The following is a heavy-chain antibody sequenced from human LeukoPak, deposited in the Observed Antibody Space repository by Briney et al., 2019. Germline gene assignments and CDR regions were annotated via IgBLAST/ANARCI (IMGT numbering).Heavy chain of an antibody. D-gene: IGHD5-18*01. CDR1: GVTFSSYA. V-gene: IGHV3-23*01. CDR3: AKRSYGFSYYFDY. J-gene: IGHJ4*02. Sequence: WGSLRLSCAASGVTFSSYAMSWVRQAPGKGLEWVSTISGSGGSTYYADSVKGRFTISRDNSKNTLYLQMNSLRAEDTAVYYCAKRSYGFSYYFDYWGQGTLVTVSP. CDR2: ISGSGGST.